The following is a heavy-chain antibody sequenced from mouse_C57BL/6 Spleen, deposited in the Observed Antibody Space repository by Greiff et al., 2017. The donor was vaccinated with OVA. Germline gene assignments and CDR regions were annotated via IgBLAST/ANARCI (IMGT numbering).Heavy chain of an antibody. CDR2: INPSNGGT. CDR3: ARGGLWYFDV. CDR1: GFTFTSYG. Sequence: QVQLLQPGTELVKPGASVKLSCKASGFTFTSYGMHWVKQSPGQGLEWVGNINPSNGGTNYNEKFKSKATLTVDKSSSTAYMQLSSLTSEDSAVYYCARGGLWYFDVWGTGTTVTVSS. J-gene: IGHJ1*03. V-gene: IGHV1-53*01. D-gene: IGHD3-1*01.